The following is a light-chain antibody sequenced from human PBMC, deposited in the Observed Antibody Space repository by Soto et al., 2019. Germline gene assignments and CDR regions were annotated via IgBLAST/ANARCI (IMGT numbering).Light chain of an antibody. CDR1: SSDVGGYNY. J-gene: IGLJ2*01. CDR3: CSYAGSYTFGV. CDR2: DVS. V-gene: IGLV2-11*01. Sequence: QSALTQPRSVSGSPGQSVTISCTGTSSDVGGYNYVPWYQQHPGKAPKLMIYDVSKRPSGVPDRFSGSKSGNTASLTISGLQAEDEADYYCCSYAGSYTFGVFGGGTKVTVL.